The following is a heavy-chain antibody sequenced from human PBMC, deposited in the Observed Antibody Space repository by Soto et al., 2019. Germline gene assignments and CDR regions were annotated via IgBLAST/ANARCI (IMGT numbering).Heavy chain of an antibody. V-gene: IGHV4-31*03. J-gene: IGHJ4*02. CDR1: GGSISSGGYY. CDR3: ARARKRYCISTSCSTKFDY. CDR2: IYYSGST. D-gene: IGHD2-2*01. Sequence: PSETLSLTCTVSGGSISSGGYYWSWIRQHPGKGLEWIGYIYYSGSTYYNPSLKSRVTISVDTSKNQFSLKLSSVTAADTAVYYCARARKRYCISTSCSTKFDYWGQGTLVTVSS.